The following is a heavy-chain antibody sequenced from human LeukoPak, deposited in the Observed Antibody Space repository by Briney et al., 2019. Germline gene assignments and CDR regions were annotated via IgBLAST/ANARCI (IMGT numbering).Heavy chain of an antibody. Sequence: GGSLRLSCAASGFTVSSNYMSWVRQAPGKGLEWVSVVYSTGSTYYADSVKGRFTISRDNSKNTLSLQMNSLRAEDTAVYYCARTYDTPYYFDSWGQGTLVTVSS. J-gene: IGHJ4*02. CDR2: VYSTGST. D-gene: IGHD3-9*01. CDR1: GFTVSSNY. V-gene: IGHV3-66*01. CDR3: ARTYDTPYYFDS.